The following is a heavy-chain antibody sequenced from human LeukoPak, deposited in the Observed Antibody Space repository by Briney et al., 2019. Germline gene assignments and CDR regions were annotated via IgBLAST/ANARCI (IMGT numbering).Heavy chain of an antibody. CDR1: GGSISSGSYY. V-gene: IGHV4-61*02. CDR2: IYTSGST. CDR3: ARDAQGYYFDY. Sequence: TLSLTCTVSGGSISSGSYYWSWIRQPAGKGLEWIGRIYTSGSTNYNPSLKSRVTISVDTSKNQFSLKLSSVTAADTAVYYCARDAQGYYFDYWGQGTLVTVSS. J-gene: IGHJ4*02.